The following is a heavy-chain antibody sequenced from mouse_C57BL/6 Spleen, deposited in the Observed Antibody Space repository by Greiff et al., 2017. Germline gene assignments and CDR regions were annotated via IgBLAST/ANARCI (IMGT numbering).Heavy chain of an antibody. D-gene: IGHD1-1*01. Sequence: EVKLVESGGGLVQPGGSMKLSCVASGFTFSNYWMNWVRQSPEKGLEWVAQIRLKSDNYATHYAESVKGRFTISRDDSKSSVYLQMNNLRAEDTGIYYCTGGWRSITTSPGFAYWGQGTLVTVSA. CDR2: IRLKSDNYAT. V-gene: IGHV6-3*01. CDR1: GFTFSNYW. J-gene: IGHJ3*01. CDR3: TGGWRSITTSPGFAY.